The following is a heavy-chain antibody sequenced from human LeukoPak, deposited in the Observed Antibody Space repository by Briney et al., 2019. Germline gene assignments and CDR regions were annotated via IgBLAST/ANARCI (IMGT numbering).Heavy chain of an antibody. D-gene: IGHD4-17*01. CDR2: IYYSGST. CDR1: GGSISSYY. J-gene: IGHJ6*03. V-gene: IGHV4-59*01. Sequence: PSETLSLTCTVSGGSISSYYWSWIRQPPGKGLEWIGYIYYSGSTNYNPSLKSRVTISVDTSKNQFSRKLNSVTAADTAVYYCAKNNYGDYGVYYYYYMDVWGKGTTVTVSS. CDR3: AKNNYGDYGVYYYYYMDV.